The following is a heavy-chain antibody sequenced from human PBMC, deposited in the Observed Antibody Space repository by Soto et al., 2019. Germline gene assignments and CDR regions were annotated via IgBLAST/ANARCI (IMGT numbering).Heavy chain of an antibody. CDR2: ITGNGAGT. D-gene: IGHD3-16*02. Sequence: PGGSLRLSCAASGFTFSDSAMTWVRQTPGKGLEYVSSITGNGAGTYYADSVKGRFTISRDNSKNTLYLQMNSLRAEDTALYYCAKDVVDRGIAYWGQGTLVTVSS. J-gene: IGHJ4*01. CDR3: AKDVVDRGIAY. CDR1: GFTFSDSA. V-gene: IGHV3-23*01.